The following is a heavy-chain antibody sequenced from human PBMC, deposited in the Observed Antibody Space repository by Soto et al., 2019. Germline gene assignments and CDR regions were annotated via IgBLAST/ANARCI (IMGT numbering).Heavy chain of an antibody. CDR3: TSMVRGVIDY. Sequence: PGGSLRLSCAASGFTFSGSAMHWVRQASGKGLEWGGRIRSKNNTYATAYAASVKGRFTISRDDSKNTAYLQMNSLKTEDTAVNYCTSMVRGVIDYWGQGTLVTVSS. CDR1: GFTFSGSA. V-gene: IGHV3-73*01. D-gene: IGHD3-10*01. CDR2: IRSKNNTYAT. J-gene: IGHJ4*02.